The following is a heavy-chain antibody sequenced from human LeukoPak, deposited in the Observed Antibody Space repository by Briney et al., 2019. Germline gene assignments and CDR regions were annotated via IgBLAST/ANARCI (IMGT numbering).Heavy chain of an antibody. V-gene: IGHV3-48*03. CDR1: GFTFSSYE. J-gene: IGHJ4*02. D-gene: IGHD5-12*01. CDR3: ARGRYSGYDYYFDY. Sequence: GGSLRLSCAASGFTFSSYEMNWVRQAPGKGLEWLSYIGSSDSTTHYADSVKGRFTISRDNAKNSLYLQMNSLRAEDTAVYYCARGRYSGYDYYFDYWGQGTLVTVSS. CDR2: IGSSDSTT.